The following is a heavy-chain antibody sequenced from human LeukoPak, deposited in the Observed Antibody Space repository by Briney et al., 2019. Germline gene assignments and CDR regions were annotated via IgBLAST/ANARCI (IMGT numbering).Heavy chain of an antibody. CDR3: ARQVGKYSSSWYSPFDY. V-gene: IGHV4-4*07. CDR2: IYTSGRT. D-gene: IGHD6-13*01. Sequence: SETLSLTCTVSGGSISSYYWSWIRQPAGKGLEWVGRIYTSGRTNYNPSLKSRVTISEDTSKNQFSLKLSSVTAADTAVYYCARQVGKYSSSWYSPFDYWGQGTLVTVSS. CDR1: GGSISSYY. J-gene: IGHJ4*02.